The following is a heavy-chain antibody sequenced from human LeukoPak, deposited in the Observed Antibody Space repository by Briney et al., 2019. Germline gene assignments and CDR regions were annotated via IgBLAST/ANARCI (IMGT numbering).Heavy chain of an antibody. Sequence: GGSLRLSCAASGFTFTNYAMYWVRQAPGKGLEWVAIISYDRSNKYYTDSVTGRFTISRDNSKNTLYLQMNSLRIEDTAVYYCARDSGPFYDYVWGTYHFDYWGQGTLVTVSS. CDR3: ARDSGPFYDYVWGTYHFDY. D-gene: IGHD3-16*02. J-gene: IGHJ4*02. CDR2: ISYDRSNK. V-gene: IGHV3-30-3*01. CDR1: GFTFTNYA.